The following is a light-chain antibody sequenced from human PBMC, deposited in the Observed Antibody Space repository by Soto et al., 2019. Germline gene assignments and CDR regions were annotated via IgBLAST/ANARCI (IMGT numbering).Light chain of an antibody. CDR2: DAS. CDR1: QDISTW. J-gene: IGKJ3*01. CDR3: QQANSFPFT. Sequence: DIQMTQSPSSVSASVGDRVTITCRASQDISTWLAWYQQKPGKAPKLLIYDASSLESGVPARFSGSGFGTDVTLTISSLQPEDFATYYCQQANSFPFTFGPGTKVDIQ. V-gene: IGKV1-12*01.